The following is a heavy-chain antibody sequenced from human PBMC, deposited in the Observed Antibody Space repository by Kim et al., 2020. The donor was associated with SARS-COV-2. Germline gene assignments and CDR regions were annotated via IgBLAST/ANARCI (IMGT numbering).Heavy chain of an antibody. CDR2: INHSGST. Sequence: SETLSLTCAVYGGSFSGYYWSWIRQPPGKGLEWIGEINHSGSTNYNPSLKSRVTISVDTSKNQFSLKLSSVTAADTAVYYCARGPSVLRYFDWLSPYYF. D-gene: IGHD3-9*01. CDR3: ARGPSVLRYFDWLSPYYF. CDR1: GGSFSGYY. V-gene: IGHV4-34*01. J-gene: IGHJ4*01.